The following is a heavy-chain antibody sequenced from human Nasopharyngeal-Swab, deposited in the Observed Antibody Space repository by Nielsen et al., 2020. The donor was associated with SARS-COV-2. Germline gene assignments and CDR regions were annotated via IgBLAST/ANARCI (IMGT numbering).Heavy chain of an antibody. D-gene: IGHD5-18*01. Sequence: GGSLRLSCAASGFTFSSYAMGWVRQAPGKGLEWVSAISGSGGSTYYADSVKGRFTISRDNSKNTPYLQMNSLRAEDTAVYYCAKDSRIQLWSSYYFDYWGQGTLVTVSS. CDR1: GFTFSSYA. J-gene: IGHJ4*02. CDR3: AKDSRIQLWSSYYFDY. V-gene: IGHV3-23*01. CDR2: ISGSGGST.